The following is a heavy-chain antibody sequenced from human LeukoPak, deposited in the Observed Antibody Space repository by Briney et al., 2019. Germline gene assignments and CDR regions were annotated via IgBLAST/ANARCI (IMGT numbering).Heavy chain of an antibody. V-gene: IGHV4-4*02. D-gene: IGHD3-22*01. J-gene: IGHJ4*02. CDR2: VNLQGST. Sequence: SETLSLTCGVSGGSITNTNYWTWVRQPPGKGLEWIGEVNLQGSTNYNPSLMGRVAISVDTSKNQFSLKLRSVTAADTAVYYCARVGKGVYYDAAVDYWGQGTLVTVST. CDR1: GGSITNTNY. CDR3: ARVGKGVYYDAAVDY.